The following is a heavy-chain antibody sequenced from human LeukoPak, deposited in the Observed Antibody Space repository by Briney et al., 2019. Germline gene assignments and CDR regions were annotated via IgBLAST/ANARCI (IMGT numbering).Heavy chain of an antibody. V-gene: IGHV3-53*01. J-gene: IGHJ4*02. Sequence: GGSLPLYCAASWFTVNSNYMSWVRQAPGKGLEWCSVIHSRGNTHYADSAKGRFTLSRDNSKDPLSLQMNSLGAEDTAVYYCAKRPVRNSYDNVDYWGLGTLVTVSS. D-gene: IGHD5-12*01. CDR1: WFTVNSNY. CDR3: AKRPVRNSYDNVDY. CDR2: IHSRGNT.